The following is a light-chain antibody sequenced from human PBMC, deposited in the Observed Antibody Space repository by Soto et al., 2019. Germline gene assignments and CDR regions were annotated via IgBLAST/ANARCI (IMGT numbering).Light chain of an antibody. CDR3: QQRSNWPIT. J-gene: IGKJ5*01. CDR1: QSVRSSV. V-gene: IGKV3D-20*02. Sequence: EIVLTQSPGTLSLSPGERATLSCRTSQSVRSSVLAWYQQRPGQAPRLLIYEASSRATGIPDRFSGSGSGTDFTLTISRLEPEDSAVYYCQQRSNWPITFGQGTRLEIK. CDR2: EAS.